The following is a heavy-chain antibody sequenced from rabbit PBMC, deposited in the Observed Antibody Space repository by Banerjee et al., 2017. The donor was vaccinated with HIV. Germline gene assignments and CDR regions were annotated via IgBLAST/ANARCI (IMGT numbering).Heavy chain of an antibody. CDR2: IYTGSGGYT. J-gene: IGHJ4*01. CDR3: ARDAGSGAYIDGYFNL. CDR1: GFSFSNKYV. Sequence: QEQLEESGGDLVKPEGSLTLTCTASGFSFSNKYVMCWVRQAPGKGLEWIGSIYTGSGGYTHYATWARGRFTISKTSSTTVTLQMTSLTAADTATYFCARDAGSGAYIDGYFNLWGQGTLVTVS. D-gene: IGHD8-1*01. V-gene: IGHV1S45*01.